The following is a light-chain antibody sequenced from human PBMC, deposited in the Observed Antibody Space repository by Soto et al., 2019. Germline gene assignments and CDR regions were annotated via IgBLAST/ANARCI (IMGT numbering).Light chain of an antibody. CDR3: SSYTSRGTWV. CDR2: EVS. Sequence: QSALTQPASVSGSPGQSITISCTGTISDVGGYNYVSWFQHHPGKAPKLMIYEVSNWPSGVSNRFSGSKSGNTASLTIYGLEAEDEADYYCSSYTSRGTWVFGGGTKVTVL. V-gene: IGLV2-14*01. J-gene: IGLJ3*02. CDR1: ISDVGGYNY.